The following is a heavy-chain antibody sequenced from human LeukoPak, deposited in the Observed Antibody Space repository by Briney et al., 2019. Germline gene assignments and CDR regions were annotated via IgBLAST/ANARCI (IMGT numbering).Heavy chain of an antibody. Sequence: GGSLRLSCAASGFTSSFTDYAVTWVRQAPGKGLVWVSCISGSGASTYYADAGKGRFTISRDNSKNPGYLHMDSLRAERPSLYHWAITEQWCSCESGSFD. CDR2: ISGSGAST. J-gene: IGHJ3*01. V-gene: IGHV3-23*01. CDR1: GFTSSFTDYA. CDR3: AITEQWCSCESGSFD. D-gene: IGHD2-8*02.